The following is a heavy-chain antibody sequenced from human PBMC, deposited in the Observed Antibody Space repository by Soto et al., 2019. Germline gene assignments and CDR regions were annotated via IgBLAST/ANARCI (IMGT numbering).Heavy chain of an antibody. CDR2: IYPDNSGT. D-gene: IGHD3-16*01. CDR3: ARFGGAALSHNWFDF. Sequence: EVQLVQSGAEVKKPGDSLKISCKGSGYRFSDYWIGWVRQTPGKGLEWMGIIYPDNSGTIYSPSFQGQVTLSADKSINTAYLQWSSLKASDDAIFYCARFGGAALSHNWFDFWGQGTLVTVSS. V-gene: IGHV5-51*03. CDR1: GYRFSDYW. J-gene: IGHJ5*01.